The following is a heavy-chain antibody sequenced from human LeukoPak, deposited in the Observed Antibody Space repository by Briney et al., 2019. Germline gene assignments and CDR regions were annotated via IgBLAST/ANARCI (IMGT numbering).Heavy chain of an antibody. D-gene: IGHD1-26*01. V-gene: IGHV3-20*04. J-gene: IGHJ4*02. CDR2: INWNGGST. CDR1: GFTIGDYG. Sequence: PGGSLSLSCAASGFTIGDYGRSWVRQAPGKGLEWVSGINWNGGSTGYADSVKGRFTISRDNAKNSLYLQMNSLRAEDTALYCGGSVNYDHVMGPTTHFDYWGQGTLVTVSS. CDR3: GSVNYDHVMGPTTHFDY.